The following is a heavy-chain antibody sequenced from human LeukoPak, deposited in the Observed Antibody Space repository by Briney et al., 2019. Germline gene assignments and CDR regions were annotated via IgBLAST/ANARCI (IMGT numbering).Heavy chain of an antibody. CDR1: GFTFSSYA. V-gene: IGHV3-23*01. J-gene: IGHJ4*02. CDR3: AKSPGTMVRGVSYFDY. Sequence: GGSLRLSCAASGFTFSSYAMSWVRQAPGKGLEWVSAISGSGGSTYYADSVKGRFTIYRDNSKNALYLQMNSLRAEDTAVYYCAKSPGTMVRGVSYFDYWGQGTLVTVSS. D-gene: IGHD3-10*01. CDR2: ISGSGGST.